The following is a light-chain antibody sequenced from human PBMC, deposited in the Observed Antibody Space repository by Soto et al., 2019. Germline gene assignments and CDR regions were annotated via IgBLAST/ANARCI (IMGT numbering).Light chain of an antibody. V-gene: IGKV3-20*01. CDR3: QQYGSSPPIT. J-gene: IGKJ5*01. CDR1: QSVSSSY. CDR2: GAS. Sequence: EIVLTQSPGTLSLSPGERATLSCRASQSVSSSYLAWYQQKPGQAPRLLIYGASSRATGIPDRFSGSGSGTDFTLTFSRLEPEDFAVYYCQQYGSSPPITFGQGTPLEIK.